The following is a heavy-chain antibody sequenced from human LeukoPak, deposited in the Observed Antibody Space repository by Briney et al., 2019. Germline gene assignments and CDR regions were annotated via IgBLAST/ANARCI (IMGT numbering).Heavy chain of an antibody. V-gene: IGHV1-8*03. Sequence: EASVKVSCKASGYTFTSYDINWVRQATGQGLEWMGWMNPNSGNTGYAQKFQGRVTITRNTSISTAYMELSSLRSEDTAVYYCARSFTGYDSSGYYYVNYFDYWGQGTLVTVPS. CDR3: ARSFTGYDSSGYYYVNYFDY. CDR2: MNPNSGNT. D-gene: IGHD3-22*01. J-gene: IGHJ4*02. CDR1: GYTFTSYD.